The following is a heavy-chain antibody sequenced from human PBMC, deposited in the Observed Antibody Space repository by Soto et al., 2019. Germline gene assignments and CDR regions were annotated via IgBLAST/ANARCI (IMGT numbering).Heavy chain of an antibody. D-gene: IGHD2-21*01. CDR2: ISSSSSYI. CDR1: GFTFSSYS. Sequence: SGGSLRLSCAASGFTFSSYSMNWVRQAPGKGLEWVSSISSSSSYIYYADSVKGRFTISRDNAKNSLYLQMNSLRAEDTAVYYCARGIVVVPDAFDIWGQGTMVTVSS. CDR3: ARGIVVVPDAFDI. J-gene: IGHJ3*02. V-gene: IGHV3-21*01.